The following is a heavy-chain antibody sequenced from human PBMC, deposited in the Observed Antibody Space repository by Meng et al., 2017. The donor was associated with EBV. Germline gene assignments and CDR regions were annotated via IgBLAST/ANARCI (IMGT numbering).Heavy chain of an antibody. Sequence: QGQLVQPAAGVKKPGSAVKVSCKTSGGPFRYYAISWVRQAPGQGLEWLGGFLPRLGAPNYAQKFHGRVKITADESTSTHYMDLSSLRSEDTAIYYCASESGRGYTPDYWGQGTLVTVSS. J-gene: IGHJ4*02. D-gene: IGHD3-10*01. CDR1: GGPFRYYA. CDR3: ASESGRGYTPDY. CDR2: FLPRLGAP. V-gene: IGHV1-69*01.